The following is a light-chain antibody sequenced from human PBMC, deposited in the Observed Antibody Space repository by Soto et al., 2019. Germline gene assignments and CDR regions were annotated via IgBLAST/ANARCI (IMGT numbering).Light chain of an antibody. CDR1: QTIYSN. Sequence: VAPQPPAPLSVSPGERSTLSCRAGQTIYSNVAWYQQRPGQVPSRLIYGASTMPTGVPARFSGSGSGTEFTLTISSLQSEDFATYYCQQTYNYPRTFGQGTKVDIK. V-gene: IGKV3-15*01. CDR2: GAS. CDR3: QQTYNYPRT. J-gene: IGKJ1*01.